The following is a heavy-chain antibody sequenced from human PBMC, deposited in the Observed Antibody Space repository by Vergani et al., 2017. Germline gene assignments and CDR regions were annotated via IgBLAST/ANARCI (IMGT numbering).Heavy chain of an antibody. J-gene: IGHJ4*02. CDR2: INWHGGST. D-gene: IGHD1-14*01. CDR1: GFTFDDYG. Sequence: EVQLVESGGGVVRPGGSLRLSCAASGFTFDDYGMSWVRQAPGKGLEWVSGINWHGGSTGYADSVKGRFTISRDNAKNSLYLQMNSLRAEDTAVYYCARDGRIDAEGTELDYWGQGTLVTVSS. V-gene: IGHV3-20*04. CDR3: ARDGRIDAEGTELDY.